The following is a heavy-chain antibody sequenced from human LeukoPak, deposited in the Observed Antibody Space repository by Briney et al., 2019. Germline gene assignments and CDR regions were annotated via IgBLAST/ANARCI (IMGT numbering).Heavy chain of an antibody. CDR2: INPSGGST. Sequence: GASVKVSCKASGYTFTSYYMHWVRQAPGQGLEWMGIINPSGGSTSYAQKFQGRVTMTRDTSTGTVYMELSSLRSEDTAVYYCAREGFGTPGDYWGQGTLVTVSS. CDR1: GYTFTSYY. CDR3: AREGFGTPGDY. J-gene: IGHJ4*02. D-gene: IGHD3-10*01. V-gene: IGHV1-46*03.